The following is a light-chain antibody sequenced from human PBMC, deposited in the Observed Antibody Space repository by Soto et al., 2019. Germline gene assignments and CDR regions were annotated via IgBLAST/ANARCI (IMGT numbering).Light chain of an antibody. V-gene: IGKV4-1*01. CDR2: WAY. Sequence: DIVMTQSPDSLAVSLGERATINCESSQSVLYRSNNQHCLAWYQQKPGQPPKLLIYWAYTRESGVPDRFSGGGSGTDFTLTISGLQAEDVAVYYCQQYDNSPLTFGGGTKVEVK. CDR1: QSVLYRSNNQHC. CDR3: QQYDNSPLT. J-gene: IGKJ4*01.